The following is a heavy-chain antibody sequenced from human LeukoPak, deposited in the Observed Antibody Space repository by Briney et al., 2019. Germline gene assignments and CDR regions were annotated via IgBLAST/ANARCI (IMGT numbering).Heavy chain of an antibody. CDR1: GYTFTSYG. CDR2: ISAYNGNT. J-gene: IGHJ4*02. CDR3: ARLGIAAAENYFDY. D-gene: IGHD6-13*01. Sequence: GASVKVSCKASGYTFTSYGISWARQAPGQGLEWMGWISAYNGNTNYAQKLQGRVTMTTDTSTSTAYMELRSLRSDDTAVYYCARLGIAAAENYFDYWGQGTLVTVSS. V-gene: IGHV1-18*04.